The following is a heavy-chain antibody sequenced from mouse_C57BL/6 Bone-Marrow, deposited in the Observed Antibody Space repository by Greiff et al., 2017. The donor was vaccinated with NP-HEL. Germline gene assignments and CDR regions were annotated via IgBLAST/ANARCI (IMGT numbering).Heavy chain of an antibody. CDR1: GYTFTSYW. D-gene: IGHD2-5*01. V-gene: IGHV1-64*01. Sequence: QVQLQQPGAELVKPGASVKLSCKASGYTFTSYWMHWVKQRPGQGLEWIGMIHPNSGSTNYNETFKSKATLTVDKSSSTAYMQLSSLTSEDSAVYYCASYYSNYYAMDYWGQGTSVTVSS. CDR2: IHPNSGST. CDR3: ASYYSNYYAMDY. J-gene: IGHJ4*01.